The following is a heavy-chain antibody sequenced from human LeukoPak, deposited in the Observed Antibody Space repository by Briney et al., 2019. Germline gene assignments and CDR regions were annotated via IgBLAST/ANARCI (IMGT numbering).Heavy chain of an antibody. CDR3: ARRPDYTTPLDY. CDR1: GGSISSGGYY. V-gene: IGHV4-31*03. CDR2: IYYSGST. Sequence: PSETLSLTCTVSGGSISSGGYYWSWIRQHPGKGLEWIGYIYYSGSTYYNPSLKSRVTISVDTSKNQFSLKLSSVTAADTAVYYCARRPDYTTPLDYWGQGALVTVSS. J-gene: IGHJ4*02. D-gene: IGHD4-11*01.